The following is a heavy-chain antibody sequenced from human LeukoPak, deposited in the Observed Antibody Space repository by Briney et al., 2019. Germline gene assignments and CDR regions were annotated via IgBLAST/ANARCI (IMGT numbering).Heavy chain of an antibody. Sequence: GASVKVSXKASGGTFSSYAISWVRQAPGQGLEWMGGIIPIFGTANYAQKFQGRVTITTDESTSTAYMELSSLRSEDTAVYYCARLRGVITSNNWFDPWGQGTLVTVSS. V-gene: IGHV1-69*05. CDR1: GGTFSSYA. CDR2: IIPIFGTA. J-gene: IGHJ5*02. D-gene: IGHD1-14*01. CDR3: ARLRGVITSNNWFDP.